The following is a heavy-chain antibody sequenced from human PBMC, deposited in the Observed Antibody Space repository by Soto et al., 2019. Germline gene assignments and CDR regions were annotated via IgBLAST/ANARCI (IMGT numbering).Heavy chain of an antibody. CDR2: IHHSGST. CDR3: ARDVGYYFDNSPAGHFDF. D-gene: IGHD3-22*01. CDR1: GVSISSSHW. J-gene: IGHJ4*02. Sequence: QVLLQESGPGLVKPSGTLSLTCTVSGVSISSSHWWSWVRQPPGKGLDWIGEIHHSGSTNFNPSLKTCVTRSVKKSNNQFSLELSSVTGADTAVYYCARDVGYYFDNSPAGHFDFWGQGTLVTVSS. V-gene: IGHV4-4*02.